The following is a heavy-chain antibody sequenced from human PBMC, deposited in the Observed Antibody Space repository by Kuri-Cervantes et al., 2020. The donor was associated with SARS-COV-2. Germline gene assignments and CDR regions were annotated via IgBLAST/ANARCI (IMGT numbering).Heavy chain of an antibody. Sequence: SETLSLTCTVSGGSIRSSSYYWGWIRQPPGKGLEWIGSMYHSGSTYYNPSLKSRLTISVDTSKNRFSPKLSSVTAADKAVYYCARGTLSAVPATFLGLGFYRYYFMDVWGKGTTVTVSS. V-gene: IGHV4-39*01. D-gene: IGHD2/OR15-2a*01. CDR3: ARGTLSAVPATFLGLGFYRYYFMDV. CDR2: MYHSGST. J-gene: IGHJ6*03. CDR1: GGSIRSSSYY.